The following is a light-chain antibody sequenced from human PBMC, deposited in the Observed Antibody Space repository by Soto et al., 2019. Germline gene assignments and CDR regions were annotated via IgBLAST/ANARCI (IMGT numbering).Light chain of an antibody. V-gene: IGKV1-27*01. CDR3: QRYDTDPLT. Sequence: DIQMTQSPSSVSASVGDTVTITCRASQVVHTYLAWYQQRPGKVPKLLIDAASTLQSGVPSRFSGSGSGTDFTLTISSLQPEDVATYFCQRYDTDPLTFGGGTHVEIK. J-gene: IGKJ4*01. CDR2: AAS. CDR1: QVVHTY.